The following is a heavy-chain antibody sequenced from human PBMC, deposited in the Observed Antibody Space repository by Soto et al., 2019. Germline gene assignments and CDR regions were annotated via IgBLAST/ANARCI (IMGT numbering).Heavy chain of an antibody. CDR2: ISGSGGTT. Sequence: EVQLLESGGGLVQPGGSLRLSCAASGFTFSSYAMSWVRQAPGKGLEWVSAISGSGGTTYYADSVKGRFTFSRDNSNNTLYLQMNSLRAEDTAVYYCAKTAHGWFSAFDNWGQGTMVTFSS. CDR1: GFTFSSYA. CDR3: AKTAHGWFSAFDN. J-gene: IGHJ3*02. D-gene: IGHD6-19*01. V-gene: IGHV3-23*01.